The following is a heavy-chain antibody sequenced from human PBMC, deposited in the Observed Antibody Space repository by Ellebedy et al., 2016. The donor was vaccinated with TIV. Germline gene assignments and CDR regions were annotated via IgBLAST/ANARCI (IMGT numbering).Heavy chain of an antibody. CDR1: GYNLSNYG. J-gene: IGHJ4*02. D-gene: IGHD3-10*01. CDR3: ATGLWFGANGDY. V-gene: IGHV1-18*01. CDR2: VNTHKGNI. Sequence: ASVKVSXXASGYNLSNYGISWVRQGPGQGLEWMGWVNTHKGNINYAPKFRGRVTMTIDTSTSTVYMELRSLASDDTAVYYCATGLWFGANGDYWGQGTLVTVSS.